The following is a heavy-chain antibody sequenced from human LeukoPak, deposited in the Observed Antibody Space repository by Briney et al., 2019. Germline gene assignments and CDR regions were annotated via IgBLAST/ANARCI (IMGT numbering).Heavy chain of an antibody. J-gene: IGHJ1*01. CDR2: ISSGGSTI. CDR1: GFTFSSYA. Sequence: GGSLRLSCAASGFTFSSYAMSWVRQAPGKGLEWVSAISSGGSTIFYGDSVKGRFTISRDNSKNTLYLQMNSLRAEDTAVYYCARDIIQLWSKGYFQHWGQDTLVTVSS. V-gene: IGHV3-23*01. CDR3: ARDIIQLWSKGYFQH. D-gene: IGHD5-18*01.